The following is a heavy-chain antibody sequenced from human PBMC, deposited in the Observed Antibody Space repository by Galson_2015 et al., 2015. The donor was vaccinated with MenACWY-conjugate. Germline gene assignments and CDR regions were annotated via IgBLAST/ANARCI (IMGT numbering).Heavy chain of an antibody. CDR3: ARGWGLLPES. J-gene: IGHJ5*02. V-gene: IGHV4-59*01. Sequence: SETLSLTCSVSGGSLSDSYWKWIRQPPGEGLEWIGHIHYSGSTNYNPSLKSRVLISIDTSKNPFSLRLSSVTAAATAVHYCARGWGLLPESWGQGTLVTVSS. CDR1: GGSLSDSY. D-gene: IGHD2-15*01. CDR2: IHYSGST.